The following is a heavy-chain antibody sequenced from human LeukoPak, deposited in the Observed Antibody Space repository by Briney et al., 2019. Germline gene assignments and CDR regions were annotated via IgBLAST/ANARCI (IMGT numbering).Heavy chain of an antibody. D-gene: IGHD6-13*01. V-gene: IGHV4-34*01. J-gene: IGHJ5*02. CDR1: GGSFSGYY. Sequence: SETLSLTCAVYGGSFSGYYWSWIRQPPGKGLEWIGEINHSGSTNYNPSLKSRVTISVDTSKNQFSLKLSSVTAADTAVYYCAREQIAAAGYNWFDPWGQGTLVTVSS. CDR2: INHSGST. CDR3: AREQIAAAGYNWFDP.